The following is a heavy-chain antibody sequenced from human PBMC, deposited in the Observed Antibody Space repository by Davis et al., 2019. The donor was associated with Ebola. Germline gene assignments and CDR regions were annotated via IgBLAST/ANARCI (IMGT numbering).Heavy chain of an antibody. Sequence: MPSETLSLTCTVSGGSISSYYWSWIRQPPGKGLEWIGYIYHSGSTYYNPSLKSRVTISVDRSKNQFSLKLSSVTAADTAVYYCARSQTTVVTGWFDPWGQGTLVTVSS. CDR2: IYHSGST. D-gene: IGHD4-23*01. V-gene: IGHV4-59*12. J-gene: IGHJ5*02. CDR3: ARSQTTVVTGWFDP. CDR1: GGSISSYY.